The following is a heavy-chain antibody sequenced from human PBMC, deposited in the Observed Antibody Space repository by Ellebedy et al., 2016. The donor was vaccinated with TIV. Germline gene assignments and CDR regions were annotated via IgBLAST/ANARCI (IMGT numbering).Heavy chain of an antibody. CDR3: AKGGYSYGLPPFDY. D-gene: IGHD5-18*01. CDR1: GFTFSSYW. J-gene: IGHJ4*02. Sequence: GESLKISXAASGFTFSSYWMSWVRQAPGKGLEWVANIKQDGSEKYYVDSVKGRFTISRDNSKNTLYLQMNSLRAEDTAVYYCAKGGYSYGLPPFDYWGQGTLVTVSS. CDR2: IKQDGSEK. V-gene: IGHV3-7*02.